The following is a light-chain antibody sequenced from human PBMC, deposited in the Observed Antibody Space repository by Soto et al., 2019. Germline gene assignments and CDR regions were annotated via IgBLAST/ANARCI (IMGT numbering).Light chain of an antibody. CDR3: QQRSNWPRLT. CDR2: DAS. J-gene: IGKJ4*01. CDR1: QSVSHY. Sequence: EIVLTQSPATLSLSPGERATLSCRASQSVSHYLACYQQKPGQAPRLLIYDASNRATGIPARFSGSGSGTDFTLTISSLEPEDFTVYYCQQRSNWPRLTFGGGTKGEIK. V-gene: IGKV3-11*01.